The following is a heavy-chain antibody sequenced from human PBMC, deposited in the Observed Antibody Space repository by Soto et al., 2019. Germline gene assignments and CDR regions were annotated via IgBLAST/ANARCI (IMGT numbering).Heavy chain of an antibody. CDR3: ARLNSRGSSGYYPSSYYYGMDV. CDR2: IYYSGST. V-gene: IGHV4-39*01. J-gene: IGHJ6*02. D-gene: IGHD3-22*01. CDR1: GCSISSSSYY. Sequence: SETLSLTCPVSGCSISSSSYYWGWIRQPPGKGLEWIGSIYYSGSTYYNPSLKSRVTISVDTSKNQFSLKLSSVTAADTAVYYCARLNSRGSSGYYPSSYYYGMDVWGQGTTVPVSS.